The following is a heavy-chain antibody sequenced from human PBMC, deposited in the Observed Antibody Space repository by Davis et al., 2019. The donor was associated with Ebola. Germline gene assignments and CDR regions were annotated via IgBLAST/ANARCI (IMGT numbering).Heavy chain of an antibody. J-gene: IGHJ4*02. CDR3: ARDNYWKLDY. D-gene: IGHD4-11*01. Sequence: GESLKISCAASGFTFSESWMAWVRQAPGKGLEWLANMLHDGSEKYSAGPVKGRFTISRDNARNSFYLQMNSLRVEDTAVYYCARDNYWKLDYCGQGILVTVSS. CDR1: GFTFSESW. CDR2: MLHDGSEK. V-gene: IGHV3-7*01.